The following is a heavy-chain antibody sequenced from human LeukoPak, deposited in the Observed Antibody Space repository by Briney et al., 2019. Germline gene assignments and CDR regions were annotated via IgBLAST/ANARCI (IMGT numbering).Heavy chain of an antibody. Sequence: AGGSLRLSCAASGLTFSSYSMNWVRQAPGKGLEWVSSISSSSSYIYCAYSVKGRFTISRDNAKNSLYLQMNSLRAEDTAVYYCARDCRATSCFSLDYWGQGTLVTVSS. D-gene: IGHD1-26*01. V-gene: IGHV3-21*01. J-gene: IGHJ4*02. CDR2: ISSSSSYI. CDR1: GLTFSSYS. CDR3: ARDCRATSCFSLDY.